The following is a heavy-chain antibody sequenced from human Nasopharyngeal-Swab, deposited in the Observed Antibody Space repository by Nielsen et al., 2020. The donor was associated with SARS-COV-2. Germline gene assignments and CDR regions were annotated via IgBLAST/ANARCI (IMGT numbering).Heavy chain of an antibody. J-gene: IGHJ5*02. D-gene: IGHD1-1*01. CDR2: IYPGDSDT. Sequence: ESLKISCKASGYSFTSYWIAWVRQMPGKGLEWMGIIYPGDSDTRYSPTFQGQVTISADKSISTAYLQWSSLEASDTAMYYCARVGTSGSRWFDPWGQGTLVTVSS. CDR1: GYSFTSYW. CDR3: ARVGTSGSRWFDP. V-gene: IGHV5-51*01.